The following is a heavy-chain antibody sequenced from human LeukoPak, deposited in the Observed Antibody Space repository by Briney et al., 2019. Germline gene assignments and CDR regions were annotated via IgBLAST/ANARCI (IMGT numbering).Heavy chain of an antibody. V-gene: IGHV4-59*01. Sequence: SGTLSLTCSVSGASLSSYYWDWLRQSPGKGLEWIGYISVTGKTDSNPSLKSRVSISLDMSKKQVSLRLRSVTAADSAVYYCATGYYETFATWGPGILVTVSS. CDR1: GASLSSYY. CDR3: ATGYYETFAT. J-gene: IGHJ5*02. D-gene: IGHD2/OR15-2a*01. CDR2: ISVTGKT.